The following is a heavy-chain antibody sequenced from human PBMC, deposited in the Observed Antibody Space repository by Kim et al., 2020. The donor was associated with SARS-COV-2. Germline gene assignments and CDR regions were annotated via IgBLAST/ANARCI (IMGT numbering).Heavy chain of an antibody. CDR2: IYYSGST. D-gene: IGHD3-16*02. Sequence: SETLSLTCTVSGGSISSYYWSWIRQPPGKGLEWIGYIYYSGSTNYNPSLKSRVTISVDTSKNQFSLKLSSVTAADTAVYYCARDQGRPIGGVIDFFDYWGQGTLVTVSS. CDR3: ARDQGRPIGGVIDFFDY. J-gene: IGHJ4*02. CDR1: GGSISSYY. V-gene: IGHV4-59*13.